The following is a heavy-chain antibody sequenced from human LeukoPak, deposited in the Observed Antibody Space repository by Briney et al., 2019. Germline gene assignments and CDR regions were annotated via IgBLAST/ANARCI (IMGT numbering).Heavy chain of an antibody. CDR2: INHSGST. V-gene: IGHV4-34*01. CDR1: GGSFSGYY. CDR3: ARGRLVRGATYDY. D-gene: IGHD3-10*01. J-gene: IGHJ4*02. Sequence: SETLSLTCAVCGGSFSGYYWSWIRQPPGKGLEWIGEINHSGSTNYNPSLKSRVTISVDTSKNQFSLKLSSVTAADTAVYYCARGRLVRGATYDYWGQGTLVTVSS.